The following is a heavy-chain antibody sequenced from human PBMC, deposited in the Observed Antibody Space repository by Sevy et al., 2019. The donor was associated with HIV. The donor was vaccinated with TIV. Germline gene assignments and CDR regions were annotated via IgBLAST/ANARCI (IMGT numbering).Heavy chain of an antibody. J-gene: IGHJ3*02. CDR3: AKDISRSSSSHAFDI. V-gene: IGHV3-9*01. D-gene: IGHD6-6*01. Sequence: GGSLRLSCAASGFTFDDYAMHWVRQAPGKGLEWVSGISWNSGSIGYADSVKGRFTISRDNAKNSLYLQMNSLRAEDTALYYCAKDISRSSSSHAFDIWGQGTMVTVSS. CDR2: ISWNSGSI. CDR1: GFTFDDYA.